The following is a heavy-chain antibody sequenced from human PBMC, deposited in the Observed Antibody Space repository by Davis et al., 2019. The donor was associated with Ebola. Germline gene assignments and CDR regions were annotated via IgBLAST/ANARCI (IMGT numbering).Heavy chain of an antibody. V-gene: IGHV7-4-1*02. CDR1: GGTFSSYT. Sequence: ASVKVSCKASGGTFSSYTISWVRQAPGQGLEWMGWINTNTGNPTYAQGFTGRFVFSLDTSVSTAYLQISSLKAEDTAVYYCARVGSATVVLLWYWGQGTLVTVSS. J-gene: IGHJ4*02. D-gene: IGHD4-23*01. CDR2: INTNTGNP. CDR3: ARVGSATVVLLWY.